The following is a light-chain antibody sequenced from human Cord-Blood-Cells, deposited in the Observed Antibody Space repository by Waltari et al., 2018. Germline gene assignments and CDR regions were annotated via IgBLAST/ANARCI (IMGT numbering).Light chain of an antibody. CDR3: QSYDSSLSGYV. V-gene: IGLV1-40*01. J-gene: IGLJ1*01. Sequence: QSVLTQPPSVSGAPGQRVTTSCTGSSSNIRAGYDVHWYQQLPGTAPKLLIYGNSNRPSGVPDRLSGSKSGTSASLAITGLQAEDEADYYCQSYDSSLSGYVFGTGTKVTVL. CDR2: GNS. CDR1: SSNIRAGYD.